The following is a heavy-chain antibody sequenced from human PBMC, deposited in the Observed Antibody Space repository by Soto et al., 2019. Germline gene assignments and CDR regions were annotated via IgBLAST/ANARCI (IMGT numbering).Heavy chain of an antibody. CDR2: ISVYNANT. CDR3: ARGRPVFGVVSAFAI. Sequence: QVQLVQSGAEVKKPGASVKVSCKASGYNFTSYGISWVRQAPGQGLEWMGWISVYNANTNYAQKLQGRVTMTTDTSTNTAHMGLRSLRAEDTRVYYCARGRPVFGVVSAFAIGGQGTMFTVSS. V-gene: IGHV1-18*01. CDR1: GYNFTSYG. D-gene: IGHD3-3*01. J-gene: IGHJ3*02.